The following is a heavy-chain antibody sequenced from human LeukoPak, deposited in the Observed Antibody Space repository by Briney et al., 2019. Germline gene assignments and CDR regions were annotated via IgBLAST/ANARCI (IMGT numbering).Heavy chain of an antibody. CDR1: GGSVSSGSYY. CDR3: ARSPNYYYYGIDV. V-gene: IGHV4-61*01. Sequence: SETLSLTCTVSGGSVSSGSYYWSWIRQPPGKGLEWIGYIYYSGSTNYNPSLKSRVTISVDTSKNQFSLKLSSVTAADTAVYYCARSPNYYYYGIDVWGKGTTVTVSS. J-gene: IGHJ6*04. CDR2: IYYSGST.